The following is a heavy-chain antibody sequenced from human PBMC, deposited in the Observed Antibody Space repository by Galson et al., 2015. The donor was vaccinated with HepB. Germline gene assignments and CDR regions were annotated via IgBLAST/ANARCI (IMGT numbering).Heavy chain of an antibody. Sequence: SVKVSCKASGFTFGVYGISWVRQAPGQGLEWLGWIRGYDGHTAYLHKVQGRITMTRDTSTNTAYMELRSLRSEDTAVYCCARGSQLWELAPGDYWGQGTLVTVSS. V-gene: IGHV1-18*04. CDR1: GFTFGVYG. D-gene: IGHD5-18*01. J-gene: IGHJ4*02. CDR2: IRGYDGHT. CDR3: ARGSQLWELAPGDY.